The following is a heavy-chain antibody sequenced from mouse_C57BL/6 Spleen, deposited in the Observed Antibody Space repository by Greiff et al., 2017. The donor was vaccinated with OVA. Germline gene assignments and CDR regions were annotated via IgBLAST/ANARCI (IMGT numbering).Heavy chain of an antibody. J-gene: IGHJ4*01. CDR1: GYAFSSYW. Sequence: QVQLQQSGAELVKPGASVKISCKASGYAFSSYWMNWVKQRPGKGLEWIGQIYPGDGDTNYNGKFKGKATLTADKSSSTAYMQLSSLTSEDSAVYFCAREGDSSGPLAMDYWGQGTSVTVSS. CDR2: IYPGDGDT. D-gene: IGHD3-2*02. CDR3: AREGDSSGPLAMDY. V-gene: IGHV1-80*01.